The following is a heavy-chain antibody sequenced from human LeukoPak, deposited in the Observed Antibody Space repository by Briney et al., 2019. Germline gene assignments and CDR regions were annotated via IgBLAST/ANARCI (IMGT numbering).Heavy chain of an antibody. CDR3: ATNAGQWLVPFDY. J-gene: IGHJ4*01. V-gene: IGHV3-23*01. CDR1: GFTFSSHA. D-gene: IGHD6-19*01. CDR2: ISGSGGST. Sequence: PGGSLRLSCAASGFTFSSHAMTWVRQTPGKGLEWVSAISGSGGSTYYADSVKGRLTISRDNSKNTLYLQMNSLRAEDTAVYYCATNAGQWLVPFDYWGLGTLVTVFS.